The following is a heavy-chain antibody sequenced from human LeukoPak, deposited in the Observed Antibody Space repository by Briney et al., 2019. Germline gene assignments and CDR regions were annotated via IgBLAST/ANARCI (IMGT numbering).Heavy chain of an antibody. CDR2: INPSGGST. J-gene: IGHJ6*02. Sequence: ASVKVSCKASGYTFTSYYMHWVRQAPGQGLEWMGIINPSGGSTSYAQKFQGRDTMTRDTSTSTVYMELSSLRSEDTAVYYCARSPPLTAGHEGSSDARPYYYYGMDVWGQGTTVTVSS. V-gene: IGHV1-46*01. CDR1: GYTFTSYY. CDR3: ARSPPLTAGHEGSSDARPYYYYGMDV. D-gene: IGHD1-26*01.